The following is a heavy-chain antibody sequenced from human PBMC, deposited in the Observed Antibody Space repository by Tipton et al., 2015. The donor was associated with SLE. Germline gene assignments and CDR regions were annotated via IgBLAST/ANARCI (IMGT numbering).Heavy chain of an antibody. J-gene: IGHJ6*02. Sequence: SLRLSCSASGFTFSSYAISWVRQAPGKVLEWVSVISDGGGSTFYADSVKGRFTISRDNSKNTLYLQMNSLRAEDTAVYYCAKDVAAGPTYYYYGLDVWVQGTTVTGSS. CDR3: AKDVAAGPTYYYYGLDV. CDR1: GFTFSSYA. D-gene: IGHD6-19*01. V-gene: IGHV3-23*01. CDR2: ISDGGGST.